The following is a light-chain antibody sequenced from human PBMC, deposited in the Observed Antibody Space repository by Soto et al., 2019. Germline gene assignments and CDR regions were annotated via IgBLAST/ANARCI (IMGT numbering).Light chain of an antibody. CDR1: EGIKSD. CDR3: QQYNNFPFT. V-gene: IGKV1-33*01. Sequence: DIQMTQSPSSLSASVGDTVTIPCQASEGIKSDLNWFQQTSGKAPRLLVYDASNLEPGVTSRFSGSGSGTDFTLTISGLQPEDAATYYCQQYNNFPFTFGPGTKV. J-gene: IGKJ3*01. CDR2: DAS.